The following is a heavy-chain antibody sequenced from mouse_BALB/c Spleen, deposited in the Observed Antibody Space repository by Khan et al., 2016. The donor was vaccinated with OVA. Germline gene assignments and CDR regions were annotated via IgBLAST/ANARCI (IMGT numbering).Heavy chain of an antibody. V-gene: IGHV5-15*02. J-gene: IGHJ3*01. CDR1: GFTFSDYG. Sequence: DVQLLETGGGLVQPGGSRKLSCAASGFTFSDYGMAWVRQAPGTGPEWVAFISDLAYTIYYADTVTGRFTLSRENAKNTLYLEMSSLRSEDTAIYYCARGGGTSPFAYWGLGTLVTVSA. CDR2: ISDLAYTI. CDR3: ARGGGTSPFAY.